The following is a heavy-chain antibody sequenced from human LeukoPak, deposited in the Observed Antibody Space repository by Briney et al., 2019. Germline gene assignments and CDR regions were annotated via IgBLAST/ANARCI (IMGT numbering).Heavy chain of an antibody. D-gene: IGHD3-9*01. V-gene: IGHV4-34*01. CDR1: GGSFSGYY. CDR3: AAAYDIFSGPLDY. J-gene: IGHJ4*02. CDR2: INQSGSN. Sequence: SETPSLTCAVYGGSFSGYYWTWIRQPPGKGLEWIGEINQSGSNNYNPSLKSRVTISVDTSKNQFSLNMSSMTAADTAVYYCAAAYDIFSGPLDYWGQGTLVTVSS.